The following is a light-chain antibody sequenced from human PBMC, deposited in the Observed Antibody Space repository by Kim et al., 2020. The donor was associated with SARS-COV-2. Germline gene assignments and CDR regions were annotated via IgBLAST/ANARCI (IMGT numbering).Light chain of an antibody. Sequence: QSVLTQPPSVSGAPGQRVTIPCTGSSSNIGAGYDVHWYQQLPGTAPKLLIYGNSNRPSGVPDRFSGSKSGTSASLAITGLQAEDEADYYCQSYDSSLSAWVFGGGTQLTVL. CDR3: QSYDSSLSAWV. CDR2: GNS. J-gene: IGLJ3*02. CDR1: SSNIGAGYD. V-gene: IGLV1-40*01.